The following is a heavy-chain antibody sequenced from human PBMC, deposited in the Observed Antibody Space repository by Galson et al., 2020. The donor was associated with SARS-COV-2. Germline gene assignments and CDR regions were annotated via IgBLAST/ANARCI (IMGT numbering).Heavy chain of an antibody. CDR3: VRAQLRTIFGGVTEALDALDF. Sequence: GESLKISCAASGFTFSTYSMNWVRQAPGKGLEWVSFISSSSSYIYYADSVKGRFTISRDNAKNSLYLQMNSLRAEDTAVYYCVRAQLRTIFGGVTEALDALDFWGQGTMVTVSS. CDR2: ISSSSSYI. CDR1: GFTFSTYS. J-gene: IGHJ3*01. D-gene: IGHD3-3*01. V-gene: IGHV3-21*01.